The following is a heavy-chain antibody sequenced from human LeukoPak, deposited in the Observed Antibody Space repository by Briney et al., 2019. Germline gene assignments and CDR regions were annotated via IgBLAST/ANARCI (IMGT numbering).Heavy chain of an antibody. CDR2: ITLSDSSA. V-gene: IGHV5-10-1*01. Sequence: GESLQISCQGFEKSLIYHWISWVRQMPGKGLEWMGKITLSDSSATYSPSFQGHVTILIDKSINTAYLEWSNLKASDTAMYYCTWGTSSTKIDYWGQGTVVTVSS. CDR1: EKSLIYHW. J-gene: IGHJ4*02. D-gene: IGHD3-16*01. CDR3: TWGTSSTKIDY.